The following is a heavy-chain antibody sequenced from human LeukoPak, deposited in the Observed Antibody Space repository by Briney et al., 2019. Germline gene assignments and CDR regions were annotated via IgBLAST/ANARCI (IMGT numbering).Heavy chain of an antibody. CDR3: AKARGLNWFDP. CDR1: GFTFDDYA. D-gene: IGHD3-10*01. CDR2: ISWNSGSI. V-gene: IGHV3-9*01. J-gene: IGHJ5*02. Sequence: PGRSLRLSCAASGFTFDDYAMPWVRQAPGKGLEWVSGISWNSGSIGYADSVKGRFTISRDNAKNSLYLQMNSLRAEDTALYYCAKARGLNWFDPWGQGTLVTVSS.